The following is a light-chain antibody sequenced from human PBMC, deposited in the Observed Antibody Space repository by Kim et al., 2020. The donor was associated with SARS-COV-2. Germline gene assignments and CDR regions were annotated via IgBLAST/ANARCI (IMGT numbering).Light chain of an antibody. CDR3: QSYDSSLSGSV. J-gene: IGLJ3*02. Sequence: RVTSSRTGSSSNIGASFDVNWYQQLPGTAPKLLIYGNSNRPSGVPDRFSGSKSGTSASLAITGLQAEDEADYYCQSYDSSLSGSVFGGGTQLTVL. CDR1: SSNIGASFD. V-gene: IGLV1-40*01. CDR2: GNS.